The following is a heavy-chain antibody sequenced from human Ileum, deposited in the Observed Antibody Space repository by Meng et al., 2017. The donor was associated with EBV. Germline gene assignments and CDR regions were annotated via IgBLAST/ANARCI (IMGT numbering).Heavy chain of an antibody. D-gene: IGHD2-15*01. V-gene: IGHV4-59*08. CDR2: IYYSGST. CDR3: ARGGWSLDY. CDR1: GGSISSYY. J-gene: IGHJ4*02. Sequence: HGPRPGRGPGLVKPSETLSLTCTASGGSISSYYWSWIRQPPGKGLEWIGYIYYSGSTNYNPSLKSRVTISVDTSKNQFSLNLSSVTAADTAVYYCARGGWSLDYWGQGTLVTVSS.